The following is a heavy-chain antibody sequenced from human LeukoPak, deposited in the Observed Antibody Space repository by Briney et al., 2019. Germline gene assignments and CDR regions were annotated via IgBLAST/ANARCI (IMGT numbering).Heavy chain of an antibody. V-gene: IGHV3-7*03. J-gene: IGHJ4*02. D-gene: IGHD3-9*01. CDR3: ARNFDWLYQILDY. CDR2: IKQDGSEK. CDR1: GFTFSSYW. Sequence: PGGSLRLPCAASGFTFSSYWMSWVRQAPGKGLEWVANIKQDGSEKYYVDSVKGRFTISRDNAKNSLYLQMNSLRAEDAAVYYCARNFDWLYQILDYWGQGTLVTVSS.